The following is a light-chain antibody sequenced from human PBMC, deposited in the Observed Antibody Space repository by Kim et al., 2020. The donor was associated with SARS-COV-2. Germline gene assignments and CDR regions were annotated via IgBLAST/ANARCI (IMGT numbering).Light chain of an antibody. CDR3: LLSYSDSRV. V-gene: IGLV7-46*01. Sequence: PEGTVTLTADSSTGPVTSGHFPCWFQQKPGQAPRTLIYDTGNRHSWTPARFSGSLLGGKAALTLSAAQPEDEADYYCLLSYSDSRVFGGGTQLTVL. J-gene: IGLJ2*01. CDR2: DTG. CDR1: TGPVTSGHF.